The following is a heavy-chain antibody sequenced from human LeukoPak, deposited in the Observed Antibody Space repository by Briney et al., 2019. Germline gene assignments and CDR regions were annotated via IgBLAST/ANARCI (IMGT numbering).Heavy chain of an antibody. J-gene: IGHJ6*03. Sequence: ASVKVSCKASGYTFTSYDINWVRQAPGQGLEWMGWMNPNSGNTGYAQKFQGRVTITRNTSISTAYMELSSLRSEDTAVYYCARGGGVVKGYYYYYMDVWGKGTTVTVSS. V-gene: IGHV1-8*03. CDR2: MNPNSGNT. CDR1: GYTFTSYD. CDR3: ARGGGVVKGYYYYYMDV. D-gene: IGHD3-3*01.